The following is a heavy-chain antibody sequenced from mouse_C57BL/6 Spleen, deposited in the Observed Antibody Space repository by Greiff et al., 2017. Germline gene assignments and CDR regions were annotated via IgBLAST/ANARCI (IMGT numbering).Heavy chain of an antibody. CDR1: GYTFTSYW. D-gene: IGHD2-4*01. CDR3: SRSLYDDDDPYFDY. CDR2: LHPNSGST. V-gene: IGHV1-64*01. Sequence: VPLQQPGAELVKPGASVKLSCKASGYTFTSYWMHWVKQRPGQGLEWIGMLHPNSGSTNYNEKFKSKATLTVDKSYSTAYMQLSSLTSEDSAVYYCSRSLYDDDDPYFDYGGQGTTLTVSS. J-gene: IGHJ2*01.